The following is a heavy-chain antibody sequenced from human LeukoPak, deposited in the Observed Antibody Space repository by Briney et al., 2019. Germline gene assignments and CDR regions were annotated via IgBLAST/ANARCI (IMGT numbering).Heavy chain of an antibody. CDR1: GFNFNNYA. Sequence: PGGSLRLSCAASGFNFNNYAMSWVRQAPEKGLEWVSAIYSGGRTYYTDSVKGRFTISRDNSKNTLYLQMNSLRAEDTAVYYCARGLPPDYWGQGTLVTVSS. V-gene: IGHV3-53*01. CDR3: ARGLPPDY. D-gene: IGHD4-11*01. CDR2: IYSGGRT. J-gene: IGHJ4*02.